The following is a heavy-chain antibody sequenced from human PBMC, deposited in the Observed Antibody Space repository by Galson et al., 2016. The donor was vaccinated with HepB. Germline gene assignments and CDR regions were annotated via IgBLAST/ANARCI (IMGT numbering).Heavy chain of an antibody. J-gene: IGHJ6*04. Sequence: WVSYISSSSSAIYYADSVKGRFTISRDNAKNSLYLQMNSLRAEDTAVYYCARGGSGSHPNQHYFYYYALDVWGIGATVTVSS. CDR3: ARGGSGSHPNQHYFYYYALDV. CDR2: ISSSSSAI. V-gene: IGHV3-48*01. D-gene: IGHD3-10*01.